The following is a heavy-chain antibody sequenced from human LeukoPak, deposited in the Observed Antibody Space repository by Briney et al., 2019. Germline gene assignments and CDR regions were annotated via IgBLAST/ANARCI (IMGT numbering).Heavy chain of an antibody. CDR2: IYYSGST. CDR3: ARGDDYGGNRVLYFDY. D-gene: IGHD4-23*01. Sequence: PSETLSLTCTVSGGSISSSSYYWGWVRQPPGKGLEWIGYIYYSGSTYYNPSLKSRVTISVDTSKNQFSLKLSSVTAADTAVYYCARGDDYGGNRVLYFDYWGQGTLVTVSS. V-gene: IGHV4-31*03. J-gene: IGHJ4*02. CDR1: GGSISSSSYY.